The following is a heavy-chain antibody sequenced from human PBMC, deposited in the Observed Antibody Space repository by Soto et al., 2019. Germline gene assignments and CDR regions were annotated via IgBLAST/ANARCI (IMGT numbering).Heavy chain of an antibody. J-gene: IGHJ4*02. CDR2: IIPIFGTA. Sequence: SVKVSCKASGYTFTDSYLHWVRQAPGQGLEWMGGIIPIFGTANYAQKFQGRVTITADESTSTAYMELSSLRSEDTAVYYCARVSRPYYFDYWGQGTLVTVSS. V-gene: IGHV1-69*13. CDR1: GYTFTDSY. CDR3: ARVSRPYYFDY.